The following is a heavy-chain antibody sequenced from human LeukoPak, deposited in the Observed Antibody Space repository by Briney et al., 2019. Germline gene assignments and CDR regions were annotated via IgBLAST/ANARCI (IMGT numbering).Heavy chain of an antibody. V-gene: IGHV4-39*07. CDR1: GASLRSSSSY. D-gene: IGHD3-3*02. CDR3: TRDGRPFSKNWFDP. Sequence: SETLSLTCSVSGASLRSSSSYWGWVRQTPGKGLEWVGSITQSGSTSYNPSLKSRVTISIDTSKNQFFLKLSSVTAADTAVYFCTRDGRPFSKNWFDPWGQGTLVSVSS. CDR2: ITQSGST. J-gene: IGHJ5*02.